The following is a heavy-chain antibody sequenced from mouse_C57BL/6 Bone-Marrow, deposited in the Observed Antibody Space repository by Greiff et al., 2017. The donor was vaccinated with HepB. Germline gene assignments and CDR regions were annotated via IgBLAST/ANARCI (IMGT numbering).Heavy chain of an antibody. D-gene: IGHD3-3*01. V-gene: IGHV1-81*01. CDR2: IYPRSGNT. Sequence: VKLQESGAELARPGASVKLSCKASGYTFTSYGISWVKQRTGQGLEWIGEIYPRSGNTYYNEKFKGKATLTADKSSSTAYMELRSLTSEDSAVYFCARRRAPGTWFAYWGQGTLVTVSA. CDR3: ARRRAPGTWFAY. J-gene: IGHJ3*01. CDR1: GYTFTSYG.